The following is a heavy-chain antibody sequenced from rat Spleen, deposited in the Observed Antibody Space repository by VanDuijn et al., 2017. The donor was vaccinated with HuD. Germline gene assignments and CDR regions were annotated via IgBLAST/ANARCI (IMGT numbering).Heavy chain of an antibody. J-gene: IGHJ2*01. V-gene: IGHV2-41*01. CDR2: IWHTGGT. CDR1: GFSLTSYN. D-gene: IGHD1-4*01. Sequence: QVQLRESGPGLVQPSQTLSLTCTVAGFSLTSYNVHWVRQPPGKGLEWMGVIWHTGGTRYNSTLKSRLIISRDTSKSQVFLKMNSLQTDDTAIYFCTSLFLPHSRAFDYWGQGVMVTVSS. CDR3: TSLFLPHSRAFDY.